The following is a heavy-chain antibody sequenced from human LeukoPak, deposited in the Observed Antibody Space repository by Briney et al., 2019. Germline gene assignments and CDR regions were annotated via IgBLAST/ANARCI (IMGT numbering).Heavy chain of an antibody. CDR2: ISSSSTTI. Sequence: GGSLRLSCAASGFSLNTYSMNWVRQAPGKGLEWVSYISSSSTTIYYADSVKGRFTISRDNAKNSVYLQMNSLRAEDTAVYYCARRPDSSGYQFDYWGQGTLVTVSS. D-gene: IGHD3-22*01. V-gene: IGHV3-48*04. CDR1: GFSLNTYS. J-gene: IGHJ4*02. CDR3: ARRPDSSGYQFDY.